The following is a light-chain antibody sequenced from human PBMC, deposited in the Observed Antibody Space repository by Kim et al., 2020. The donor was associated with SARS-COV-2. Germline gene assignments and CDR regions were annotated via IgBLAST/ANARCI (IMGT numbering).Light chain of an antibody. CDR2: DVI. Sequence: QSALTQPASVSGSPGQSITISCTGTSSDVGVYNFVYWYQQHTGKAPKVLIYDVINWPSGVSNRFSGSKSGDTASLTISGLQAEDEADYYCSSYTTSNTLVFGGGTQLTVL. CDR3: SSYTTSNTLV. J-gene: IGLJ3*02. V-gene: IGLV2-14*03. CDR1: SSDVGVYNF.